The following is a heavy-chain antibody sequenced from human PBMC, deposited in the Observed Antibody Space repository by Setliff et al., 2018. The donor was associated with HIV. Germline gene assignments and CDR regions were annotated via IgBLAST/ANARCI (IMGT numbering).Heavy chain of an antibody. CDR3: AGGKDTSSYSPSHYYYYMDV. J-gene: IGHJ6*03. D-gene: IGHD2-2*01. V-gene: IGHV4-39*01. CDR1: GGSISSSSYY. Sequence: PSETLSLTCTVSGGSISSSSYYWGWIRQPPGKGLEWIGTIYYSGGTYYKSSLKSRLIISLDTSKNQFSLTLTSVTAADTAVYYCAGGKDTSSYSPSHYYYYMDVWGKGTTVTVSS. CDR2: IYYSGGT.